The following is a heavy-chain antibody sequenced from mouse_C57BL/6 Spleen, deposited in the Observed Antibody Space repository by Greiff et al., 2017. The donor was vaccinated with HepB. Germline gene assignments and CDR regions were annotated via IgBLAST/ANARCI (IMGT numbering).Heavy chain of an antibody. CDR3: ARWDSSGPWFAY. CDR1: GYTFTSYW. J-gene: IGHJ3*01. V-gene: IGHV1-50*01. D-gene: IGHD3-2*02. Sequence: VQLQQPGAELVKPGASVKLSCKASGYTFTSYWMQWVKQRPGQGLEWIGEIDPSDSYTNYNQKFKGKATLTVDTSSSTADMQLSSLTSEDSAVYYCARWDSSGPWFAYWGQGTLVTVSA. CDR2: IDPSDSYT.